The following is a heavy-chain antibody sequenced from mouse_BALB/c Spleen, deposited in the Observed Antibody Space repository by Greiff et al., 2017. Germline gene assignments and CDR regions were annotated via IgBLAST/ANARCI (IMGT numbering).Heavy chain of an antibody. J-gene: IGHJ4*01. V-gene: IGHV3-6*02. CDR2: ISYDGSN. CDR1: GYSITSGYY. D-gene: IGHD1-1*01. Sequence: ESGPGLVKPSQSLSLTCSVTGYSITSGYYWNWIRQFPGNKLEWMGYISYDGSNNYNPSLKNRISITRDTSKNQFFLKLNSVTTEDTATYYCARERGYYGSSPMDYWGQGTSVTVSS. CDR3: ARERGYYGSSPMDY.